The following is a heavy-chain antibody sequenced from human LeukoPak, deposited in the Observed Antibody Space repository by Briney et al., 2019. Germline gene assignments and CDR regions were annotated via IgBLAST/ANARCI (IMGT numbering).Heavy chain of an antibody. CDR1: GGSFSSYY. J-gene: IGHJ6*03. D-gene: IGHD5-18*01. CDR2: IDHSGTT. Sequence: SETLSLTCTVSGGSFSSYYWTWIRQPPGKGLEWIGYIDHSGTTNYNPSLKSRVSISSDTSKNQFSLELSSVTAADTAVYYCARTTEGGYTYDYFYYYYMDVWGKGTTVTISS. V-gene: IGHV4-59*01. CDR3: ARTTEGGYTYDYFYYYYMDV.